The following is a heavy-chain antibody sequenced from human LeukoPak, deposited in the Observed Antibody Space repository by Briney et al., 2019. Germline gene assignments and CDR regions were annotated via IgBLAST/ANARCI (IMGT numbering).Heavy chain of an antibody. Sequence: PSQTLSLTCTVSGGSISSGDYYWSWIRQPPGKGLEWIGYIYYSGSTYYNPSLKSRVTISVDTSKNQFSLKLSSVTAADTAVYYCAPRETYRGAFDIWGQGTMVTVSS. CDR1: GGSISSGDYY. D-gene: IGHD5-18*01. J-gene: IGHJ3*02. CDR3: APRETYRGAFDI. V-gene: IGHV4-30-4*08. CDR2: IYYSGST.